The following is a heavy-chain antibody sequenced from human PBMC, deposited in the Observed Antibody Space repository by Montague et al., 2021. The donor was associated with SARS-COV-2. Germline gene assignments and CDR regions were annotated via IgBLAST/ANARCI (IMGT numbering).Heavy chain of an antibody. CDR2: ISSASVTI. J-gene: IGHJ4*02. D-gene: IGHD1-14*01. V-gene: IGHV3-11*01. Sequence: SLRLSCAASGFSFSDYQMSWVRQTPGKGLEWVSSISSASVTIDYADSVKGRFTVSRDDAKNFLYLVINSLRAEDTAVYFCAREDSEVAIGDYFDYWGQGTLVSVSS. CDR1: GFSFSDYQ. CDR3: AREDSEVAIGDYFDY.